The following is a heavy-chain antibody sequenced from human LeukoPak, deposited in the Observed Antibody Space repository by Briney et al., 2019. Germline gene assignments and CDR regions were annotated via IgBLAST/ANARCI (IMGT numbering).Heavy chain of an antibody. CDR3: ARSRMAVAGTCY. CDR2: INPNSGGT. Sequence: ASVKVSCKASGYTFTGYYMHWVRQAPGQGLEWTGWINPNSGGTNYAQKFQGRVTMTRDTSISTAYMELSRLRSDDTAVYYCARSRMAVAGTCYWGQGTLVTVSS. J-gene: IGHJ4*02. V-gene: IGHV1-2*02. CDR1: GYTFTGYY. D-gene: IGHD6-19*01.